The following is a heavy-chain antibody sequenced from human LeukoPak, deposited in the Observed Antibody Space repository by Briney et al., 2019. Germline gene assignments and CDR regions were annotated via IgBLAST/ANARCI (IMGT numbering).Heavy chain of an antibody. Sequence: GGSLRLSCAASGFTFSNAWMNWVRQAPGKGLEWVAVISYDGSNKYYADSVKGRFTIPRDNSKNTLYLQMNSLRAEDTAVYYCARESLPIFRHFDYWGQGTLVTVSS. D-gene: IGHD3-9*01. CDR3: ARESLPIFRHFDY. J-gene: IGHJ4*02. CDR1: GFTFSNAW. V-gene: IGHV3-30-3*01. CDR2: ISYDGSNK.